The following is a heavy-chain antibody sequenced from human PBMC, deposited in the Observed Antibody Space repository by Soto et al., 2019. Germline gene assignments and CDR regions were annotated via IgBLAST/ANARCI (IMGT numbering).Heavy chain of an antibody. CDR3: ACIVVVTAARRLP. D-gene: IGHD2-21*02. CDR2: ISYDGSNK. CDR1: GFTFSSYA. V-gene: IGHV3-30-3*01. Sequence: GGSLRLSCAASGFTFSSYAMHWVRQAPGKGLEWVAVISYDGSNKYYADSVKGRFTISRDNSKNTLYLQMNSLRAEDTAVYYCACIVVVTAARRLPWGQGTMVTVSS. J-gene: IGHJ3*01.